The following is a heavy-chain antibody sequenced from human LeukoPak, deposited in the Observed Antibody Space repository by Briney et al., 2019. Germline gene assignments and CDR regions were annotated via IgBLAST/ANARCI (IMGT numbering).Heavy chain of an antibody. CDR2: IYYSGST. CDR1: GGSISSGGYY. D-gene: IGHD3-10*01. CDR3: ARASYYGNGMDV. J-gene: IGHJ6*02. V-gene: IGHV4-31*03. Sequence: SQTLSLTCTVSGGSISSGGYYWSWIRQHPGKGLEWIGYIYYSGSTYYNPSLKSRVTMSVDMSKNQFSLRLNSLTAADTAVYYCARASYYGNGMDVWGQGTTVSVSS.